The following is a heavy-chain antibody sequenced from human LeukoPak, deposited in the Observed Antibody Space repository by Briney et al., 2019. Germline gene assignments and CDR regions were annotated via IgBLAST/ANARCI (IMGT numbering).Heavy chain of an antibody. V-gene: IGHV1-46*01. D-gene: IGHD6-13*01. CDR3: ARDLYSGRFDY. CDR1: GYTFTSYY. Sequence: ASVKVSCKASGYTFTSYYMHWVRQAPGQGLEWMGIINPSGGSTSYAQRFQGRVTMTRDTSTSTVYMELSSLRSEDTAVYYCARDLYSGRFDYWGQGTLVTVSS. J-gene: IGHJ4*02. CDR2: INPSGGST.